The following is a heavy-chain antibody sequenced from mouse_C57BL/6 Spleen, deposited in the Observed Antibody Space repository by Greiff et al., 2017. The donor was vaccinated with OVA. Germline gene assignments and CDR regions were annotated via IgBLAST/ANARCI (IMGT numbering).Heavy chain of an antibody. V-gene: IGHV1-26*01. CDR3: ARGAGMGMGFPYYFDY. Sequence: VQLQQSGPELVKPGASVKISCKASGYTFTDYYMNWVKQSHGKSLEWIGDINPNNGGTSYNQKFKGKATLTVDKSSSTAYMELRSLTSEDSAVYYCARGAGMGMGFPYYFDYWGQGTTLTVSS. CDR1: GYTFTDYY. CDR2: INPNNGGT. D-gene: IGHD2-10*02. J-gene: IGHJ2*01.